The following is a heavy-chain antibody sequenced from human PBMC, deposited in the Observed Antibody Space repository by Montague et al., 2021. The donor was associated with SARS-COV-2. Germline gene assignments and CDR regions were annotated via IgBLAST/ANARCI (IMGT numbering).Heavy chain of an antibody. Sequence: SETLSLTCAVYGVSFSGYYWSWIRQPPGKGLEWIGEINHSGSTNYNPSLKSRVTISVDTSKNQFSLKLSSVTAADTAVYYCARDAAVAGIDYWGQGTLVTVSS. D-gene: IGHD6-19*01. CDR2: INHSGST. CDR3: ARDAAVAGIDY. CDR1: GVSFSGYY. J-gene: IGHJ4*02. V-gene: IGHV4-34*01.